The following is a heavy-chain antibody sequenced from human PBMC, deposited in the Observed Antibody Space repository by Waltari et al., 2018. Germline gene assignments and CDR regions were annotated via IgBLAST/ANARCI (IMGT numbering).Heavy chain of an antibody. Sequence: QVQLQQWGAGLLKPSETLPLTCGVSGGSFSVYHWSWIRQPPGKGLEWIGEITQTGSTKHNPSLKTRVTISVDTSKNQFSLSLRSVTAADTAVYYCARGSPVWKLGVTRRKGNEYFQDWGQGTLVTVSS. D-gene: IGHD1-26*01. V-gene: IGHV4-34*01. CDR3: ARGSPVWKLGVTRRKGNEYFQD. J-gene: IGHJ1*01. CDR1: GGSFSVYH. CDR2: ITQTGST.